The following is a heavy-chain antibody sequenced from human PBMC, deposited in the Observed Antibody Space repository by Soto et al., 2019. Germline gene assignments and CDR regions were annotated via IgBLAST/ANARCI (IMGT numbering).Heavy chain of an antibody. Sequence: GESLKISCKGSGYSFTSYWIGWVRQMPGKGLEWMGIIYPGDSDTRYSPSFQGQVTIPADKSISTAYLQWSSLKASDTAMYYCARQSYYDFWSGYYTGMEYFDYWGQGTLVTVSS. CDR1: GYSFTSYW. CDR2: IYPGDSDT. CDR3: ARQSYYDFWSGYYTGMEYFDY. V-gene: IGHV5-51*01. J-gene: IGHJ4*02. D-gene: IGHD3-3*01.